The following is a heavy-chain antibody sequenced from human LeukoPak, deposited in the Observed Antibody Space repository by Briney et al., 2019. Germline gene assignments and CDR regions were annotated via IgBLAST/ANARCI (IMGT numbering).Heavy chain of an antibody. CDR1: GFTFSSYW. J-gene: IGHJ4*02. CDR3: ARGENYDSSGYGKLDY. V-gene: IGHV3-74*01. Sequence: GGSLRLSCVAPGFTFSSYWMHWVRQAPGKGLVWVSRVNSDGSSTSYADSVKGRFTISRDNAKNTLYLQMNSLRAEDTAVHYCARGENYDSSGYGKLDYWGQGTLVTVSS. CDR2: VNSDGSST. D-gene: IGHD3-22*01.